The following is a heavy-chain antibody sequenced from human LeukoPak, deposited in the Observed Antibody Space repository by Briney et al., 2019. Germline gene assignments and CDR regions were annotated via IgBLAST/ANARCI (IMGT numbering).Heavy chain of an antibody. CDR3: ARGVYIAAAQYGY. Sequence: PSETLSLTCTVSGGSISNNYWSWIRQPPGKGLEWIGYIYYTGTTNYNPSPKSRVTISVDTSKNQFSLKLSSVTAADTAVYYCARGVYIAAAQYGYWGQGTLVTVSS. CDR2: IYYTGTT. CDR1: GGSISNNY. V-gene: IGHV4-59*01. D-gene: IGHD6-13*01. J-gene: IGHJ4*02.